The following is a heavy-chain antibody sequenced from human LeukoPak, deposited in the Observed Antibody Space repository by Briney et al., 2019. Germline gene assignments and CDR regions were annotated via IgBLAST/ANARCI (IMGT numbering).Heavy chain of an antibody. V-gene: IGHV4-38-2*02. CDR2: IYHSGST. Sequence: PSETLSLTCTVSGYSISSGYYWGWIRQPPGKGLEWIGSIYHSGSTYYNPSLKSRVTISVDTSKNQFSLKLSSVTAADTAVYYCARYYGSGRLWYFDLWGRGTLVTVSS. CDR1: GYSISSGYY. CDR3: ARYYGSGRLWYFDL. J-gene: IGHJ2*01. D-gene: IGHD3-10*01.